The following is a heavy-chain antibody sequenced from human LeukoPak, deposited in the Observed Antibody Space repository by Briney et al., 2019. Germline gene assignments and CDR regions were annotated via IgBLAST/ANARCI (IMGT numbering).Heavy chain of an antibody. CDR1: GFTLSGSA. D-gene: IGHD6-19*01. CDR2: IRSKANSYAT. J-gene: IGHJ4*02. V-gene: IGHV3-73*01. CDR3: TSEGGGWYLGFDY. Sequence: PGGSLRLSRAASGFTLSGSAMHWVRQASGKGLEWVGRIRSKANSYATAYGASVKGRPIISRDDSKNTAYVQMNSLKTEYTDVYYCTSEGGGWYLGFDYWGQGTLVTVSS.